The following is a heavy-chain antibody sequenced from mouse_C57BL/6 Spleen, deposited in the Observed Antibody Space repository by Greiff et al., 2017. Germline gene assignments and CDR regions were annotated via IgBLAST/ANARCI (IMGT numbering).Heavy chain of an antibody. V-gene: IGHV3-6*01. CDR2: ISYDGSN. Sequence: EVKLQESGPGLVKPSQSLSLTCSVTGYSITSGYYWNWIRQFPGNKLEWMGYISYDGSNNYNPSLKNRISITRDTSKNQFFLKLNSVTTEDTATYYCARDRNGWYFDVWGTGTTVTVSS. CDR3: ARDRNGWYFDV. J-gene: IGHJ1*03. CDR1: GYSITSGYY.